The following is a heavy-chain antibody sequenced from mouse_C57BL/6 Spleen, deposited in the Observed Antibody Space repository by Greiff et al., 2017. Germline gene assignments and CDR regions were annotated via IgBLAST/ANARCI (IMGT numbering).Heavy chain of an antibody. J-gene: IGHJ1*03. D-gene: IGHD1-1*01. Sequence: VQLKESGAELVRPGASVKLSCTASGFNIKDDYMHWVKQRPEQGLEWIGWIDPENGDTEYASKFQGKATITADTSSNTAYLQLSSLTSEDTAVYYCTTGDYYGSSYGYFDVWGTGTTVTVSA. CDR1: GFNIKDDY. CDR2: IDPENGDT. V-gene: IGHV14-4*01. CDR3: TTGDYYGSSYGYFDV.